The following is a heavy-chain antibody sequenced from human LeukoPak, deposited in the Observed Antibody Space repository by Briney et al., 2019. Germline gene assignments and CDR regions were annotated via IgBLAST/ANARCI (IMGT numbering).Heavy chain of an antibody. CDR3: NNREF. CDR2: IKSKTDGGTI. J-gene: IGHJ4*02. Sequence: PGGSLRLSCAASGLTFSSYAMHWVRQAPGKGLEWVGRIKSKTDGGTIDYAAPVKGRFTISRDDSKNTLYLQMNSLKTEDTAVYYCNNREFWGQGTLVTVSS. CDR1: GLTFSSYA. D-gene: IGHD3-10*01. V-gene: IGHV3-15*07.